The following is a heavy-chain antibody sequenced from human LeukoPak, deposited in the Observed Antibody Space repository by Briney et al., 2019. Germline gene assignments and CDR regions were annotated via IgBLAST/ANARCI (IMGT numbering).Heavy chain of an antibody. Sequence: ASLKVSCKASGYTFTSYDINWVRQAPGQGLEWMGWMNPNSGNTGYAQKFQGRVTMTRNTSISTAYMELSSLRSEGTAVYYCARGRMATPNWGQGTLVTVSS. D-gene: IGHD5-24*01. CDR3: ARGRMATPN. V-gene: IGHV1-8*01. CDR2: MNPNSGNT. J-gene: IGHJ4*02. CDR1: GYTFTSYD.